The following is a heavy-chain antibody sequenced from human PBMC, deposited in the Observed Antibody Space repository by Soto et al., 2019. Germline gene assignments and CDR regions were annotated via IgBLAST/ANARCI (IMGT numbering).Heavy chain of an antibody. J-gene: IGHJ4*02. Sequence: NPGGSLRLSCAASGFTFSSYSMNWVRQAPGKGLEWVSSISSSSSYIYYADSVKGRFTISRDNAKNSLYLQMNSLRAEDTAVYYCARGIAVAGTRQDYWGQGTLVTSPQ. V-gene: IGHV3-21*01. D-gene: IGHD6-19*01. CDR2: ISSSSSYI. CDR3: ARGIAVAGTRQDY. CDR1: GFTFSSYS.